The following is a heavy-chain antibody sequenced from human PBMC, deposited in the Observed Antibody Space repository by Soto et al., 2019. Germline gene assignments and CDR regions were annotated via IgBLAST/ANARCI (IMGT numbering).Heavy chain of an antibody. CDR2: ISSSSSYT. V-gene: IGHV3-11*03. CDR3: GVGGRYYDSSGYYHDAFDI. CDR1: GFTFSDYY. J-gene: IGHJ3*02. Sequence: PGGSLRLSCAASGFTFSDYYMSWIRQAPGKGLEWVSYISSSSSYTNYADSVKGRFTISRDNAKNSLYLQMNSLRAEDTAVYYCGVGGRYYDSSGYYHDAFDIWGQGTMVTVSS. D-gene: IGHD3-22*01.